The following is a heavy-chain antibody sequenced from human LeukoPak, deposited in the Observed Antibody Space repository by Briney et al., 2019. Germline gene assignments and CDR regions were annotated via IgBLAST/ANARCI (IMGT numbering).Heavy chain of an antibody. CDR1: GGSIITTNW. Sequence: PSGTLSLTCGVSGGSIITTNWWSWVRQPPGKGLEWIGEVHLNGAPNYNPSLESRVSMSIDKSKNQLSLKLSSVTAADTATYYCTRESGAFSPFGFWGQGTLVTVSS. V-gene: IGHV4-4*02. CDR3: TRESGAFSPFGF. J-gene: IGHJ4*02. CDR2: VHLNGAP. D-gene: IGHD1-26*01.